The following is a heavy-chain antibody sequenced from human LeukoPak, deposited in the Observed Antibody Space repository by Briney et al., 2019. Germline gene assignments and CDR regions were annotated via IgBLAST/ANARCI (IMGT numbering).Heavy chain of an antibody. Sequence: ASVKVSCKVSGYTLTELSMHWVRQATGQGLEWMGWMNPNSGNTGYAQKFQGRVTMTRNTSISTAYMELSSLRSEDTAVYYCARAVNIEMDVWGQGTTVTVSS. V-gene: IGHV1-8*01. CDR1: GYTLTELS. CDR2: MNPNSGNT. J-gene: IGHJ6*02. D-gene: IGHD2/OR15-2a*01. CDR3: ARAVNIEMDV.